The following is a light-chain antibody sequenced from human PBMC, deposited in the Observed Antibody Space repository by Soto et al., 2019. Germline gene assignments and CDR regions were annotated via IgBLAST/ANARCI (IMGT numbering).Light chain of an antibody. CDR3: QQYGSSLPMYT. Sequence: EIVLTQSPGTLSLSPGERATLSCRASQSVSSSYLAWYQQKPGQAPRLLIYGASSRATGIPDRFSGSGSGTDFTLTISRLEPEDFAVYYCQQYGSSLPMYTFGQGTKLE. J-gene: IGKJ2*01. V-gene: IGKV3-20*01. CDR2: GAS. CDR1: QSVSSSY.